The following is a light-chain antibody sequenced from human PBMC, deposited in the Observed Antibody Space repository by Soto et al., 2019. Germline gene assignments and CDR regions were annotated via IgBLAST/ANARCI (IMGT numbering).Light chain of an antibody. CDR2: GAS. CDR3: QQYGTSPFT. CDR1: QSVRSNY. J-gene: IGKJ3*01. V-gene: IGKV3-20*01. Sequence: EIVLTQSPGTLSLSPGERATLFCRASQSVRSNYLAWYQQKPGQAPRLLIYGASSRATGIPDRFSGSGSGTDFTLTISRLEPEDFAVYYCQQYGTSPFTFGPGTKVDI.